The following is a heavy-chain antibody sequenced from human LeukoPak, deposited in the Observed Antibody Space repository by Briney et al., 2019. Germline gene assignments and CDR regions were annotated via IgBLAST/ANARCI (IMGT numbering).Heavy chain of an antibody. CDR2: IIPIFGTA. J-gene: IGHJ4*02. Sequence: ASVKVSCKASGGTFSSYAISWVRQAPGQGLEWMGGIIPIFGTANYAQKFQGRVTITADESTSTAYTELSSLRSEDTAVYYCARDLLDYGDYGPFDYWGRGTLVTVSS. CDR3: ARDLLDYGDYGPFDY. D-gene: IGHD4-17*01. V-gene: IGHV1-69*13. CDR1: GGTFSSYA.